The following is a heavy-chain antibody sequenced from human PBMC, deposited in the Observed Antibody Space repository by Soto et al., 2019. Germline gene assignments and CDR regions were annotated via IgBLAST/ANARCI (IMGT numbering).Heavy chain of an antibody. J-gene: IGHJ5*02. CDR1: GYTFTNYG. CDR2: INVYNGNT. Sequence: QVQLVQSGGEVKKPGASVKVSCKASGYTFTNYGISWVRQAPGQGLEWMGWINVYNGNTKYAQKVQGRVTMTTDTSTSTAYMELRSLRSDDTAVYYCARGVGSWSYSNQYNWFVPWGQGTLVIVSS. D-gene: IGHD3-10*01. V-gene: IGHV1-18*01. CDR3: ARGVGSWSYSNQYNWFVP.